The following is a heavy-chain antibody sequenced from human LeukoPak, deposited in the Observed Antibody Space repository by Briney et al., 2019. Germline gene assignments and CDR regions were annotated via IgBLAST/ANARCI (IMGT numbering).Heavy chain of an antibody. D-gene: IGHD6-13*01. J-gene: IGHJ4*02. CDR1: GFTFSSYA. CDR3: AKEGRSLSDY. Sequence: PGGSLRLSCADSGFTFSSYAMSWVRQAPGKGLEWVSGISGSGGNTYYADSVKGRFTISRDNSKNTLYLQMNSLRAEDTAVYYCAKEGRSLSDYWGQGTLVTVSS. CDR2: ISGSGGNT. V-gene: IGHV3-23*01.